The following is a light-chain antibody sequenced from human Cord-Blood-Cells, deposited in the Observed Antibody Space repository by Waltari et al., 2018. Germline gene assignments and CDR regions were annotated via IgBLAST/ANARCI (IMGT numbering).Light chain of an antibody. CDR3: QQYNSYSRT. Sequence: DIQMTQSPSTLSASVGDRVTITCRASQSISSWLAGYQQKPGKAPKLLIYKASSLESGVPSRFRGSGSWTEFTLTISSLQPDDFATYYCQQYNSYSRTFGQGTKVEIK. CDR1: QSISSW. J-gene: IGKJ1*01. CDR2: KAS. V-gene: IGKV1-5*03.